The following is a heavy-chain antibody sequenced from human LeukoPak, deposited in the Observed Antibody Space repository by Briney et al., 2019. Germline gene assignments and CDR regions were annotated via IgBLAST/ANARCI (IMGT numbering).Heavy chain of an antibody. D-gene: IGHD2-21*02. CDR3: ARVWGDIVVVTGAFEI. CDR1: GFTFSNYW. J-gene: IGHJ3*02. V-gene: IGHV3-7*01. Sequence: TGGSLRLSCAASGFTFSNYWMRWVRQVPGKGVEWVASIKEDGSEKYYVDSVKGRFSISRDNAKNSVYLQMKSLRAEDTAVFYCARVWGDIVVVTGAFEIWGQGTMVTVSS. CDR2: IKEDGSEK.